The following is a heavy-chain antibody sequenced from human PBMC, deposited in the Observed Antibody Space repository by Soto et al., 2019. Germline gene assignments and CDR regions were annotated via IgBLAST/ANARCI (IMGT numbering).Heavy chain of an antibody. CDR2: INHSGST. J-gene: IGHJ5*02. V-gene: IGHV4-34*01. CDR3: ARGQDYCSGGSCYYWFDP. CDR1: GGSFSGYY. Sequence: QVQLQQWGAGLLKPSETLSLTCAVYGGSFSGYYWSWIRQPPGKGLEWIGEINHSGSTNYNPSLKGRVTISVDTSKNQFSLKLSSVTAADTAVYYCARGQDYCSGGSCYYWFDPWGQGTLVTVSS. D-gene: IGHD2-15*01.